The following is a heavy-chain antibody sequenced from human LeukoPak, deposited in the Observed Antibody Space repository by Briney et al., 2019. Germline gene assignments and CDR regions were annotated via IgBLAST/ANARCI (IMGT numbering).Heavy chain of an antibody. CDR1: GGSISTYY. V-gene: IGHV4-59*01. CDR3: ARSRGYFDY. Sequence: SETLSLTCTVSGGSISTYYWSWIRQPPGKGLEWIGYIYYSGSTNYNPSLKSRVTISVDTSKNQFSLKLTSVTAADTALYYCARSRGYFDYWGQGTLVTVSS. CDR2: IYYSGST. D-gene: IGHD6-13*01. J-gene: IGHJ4*02.